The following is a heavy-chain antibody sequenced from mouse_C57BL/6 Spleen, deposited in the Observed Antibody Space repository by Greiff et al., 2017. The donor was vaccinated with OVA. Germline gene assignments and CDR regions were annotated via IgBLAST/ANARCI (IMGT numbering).Heavy chain of an antibody. J-gene: IGHJ4*01. CDR3: ARHDSYSMDD. CDR1: GYTFTSYW. V-gene: IGHV1-55*01. CDR2: ISPGSGST. Sequence: QVQLQQPGAELVKPGASVKMSCKASGYTFTSYWITWVKQRPGQGLEWIGDISPGSGSTNYNEKFKSKATLTVDTSSSTAYMPLSSLTSGDAAVYYCARHDSYSMDDWGQGTSVTVSS.